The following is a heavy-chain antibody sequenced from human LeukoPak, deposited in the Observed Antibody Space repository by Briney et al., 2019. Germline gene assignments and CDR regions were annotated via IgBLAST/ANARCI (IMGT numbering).Heavy chain of an antibody. CDR1: GFTFSSYA. J-gene: IGHJ4*02. Sequence: GGSLRLSCAASGFTFSSYAMSWVRQAPGKGLEWVSAISGSGGSTYYADSVKGRFTISRDNSKNTLYLQMNSLRVEDTAVYYCAGLTTVTSPIDYWGQGTLVTVSS. CDR3: AGLTTVTSPIDY. CDR2: ISGSGGST. V-gene: IGHV3-23*01. D-gene: IGHD4-17*01.